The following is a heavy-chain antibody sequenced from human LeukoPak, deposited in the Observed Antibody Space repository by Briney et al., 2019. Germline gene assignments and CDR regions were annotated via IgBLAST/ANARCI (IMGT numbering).Heavy chain of an antibody. CDR2: IIPIFGTS. CDR1: GYSFTNYD. Sequence: ASVKVSCKTSGYSFTNYDINWVRQAPGQGLEWMGGIIPIFGTSNYAQKFQGRVTITADESTSTAYMELSSLRSEDTAVYYCARDRLSSQFFDYWGQGTLVTVSS. CDR3: ARDRLSSQFFDY. D-gene: IGHD6-13*01. J-gene: IGHJ4*02. V-gene: IGHV1-69*13.